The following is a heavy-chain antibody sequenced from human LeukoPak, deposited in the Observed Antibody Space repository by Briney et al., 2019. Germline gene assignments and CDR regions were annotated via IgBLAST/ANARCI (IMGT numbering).Heavy chain of an antibody. CDR2: IYYSGST. D-gene: IGHD3-22*01. CDR3: AAADYYDSSGYYLFDY. J-gene: IGHJ4*02. V-gene: IGHV4-59*01. Sequence: PSETLSLTCTVSGGSISSYYWSWIRQPPGKGLEWIGYIYYSGSTNFNPSLKSRVTISVDTSKNQFSLKLSSVTAADTAVYYCAAADYYDSSGYYLFDYWGQGTLVTVSS. CDR1: GGSISSYY.